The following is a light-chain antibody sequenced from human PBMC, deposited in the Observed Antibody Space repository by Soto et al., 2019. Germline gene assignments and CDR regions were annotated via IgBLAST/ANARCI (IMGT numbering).Light chain of an antibody. CDR2: SAS. J-gene: IGKJ1*01. V-gene: IGKV1-8*01. CDR3: PHYNSYSEA. CDR1: QSISGY. Sequence: TQSAASVSAYTGDRVTITCRASQSISGYLAWYQQKPGEAPKLLIYSASTLQSGVPSRFSGSGSGTEFTLTISSLQPDDFAPYYCPHYNSYSEAFGQGTKVDVK.